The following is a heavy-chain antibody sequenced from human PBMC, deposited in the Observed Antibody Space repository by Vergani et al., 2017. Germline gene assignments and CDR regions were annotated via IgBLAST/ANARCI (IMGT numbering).Heavy chain of an antibody. CDR3: ARHSTVEWLVKLGWIDP. Sequence: QLQLQESGPGLVKPSATLSLTCSFSGASIRSSNYYWGWIRQPPGKGVGWISSIYYSGITYYNPSLKSRVTISVDTSKNQFSLKLSSVTAADTAVYFCARHSTVEWLVKLGWIDPWGQGILVTVSS. CDR2: IYYSGIT. CDR1: GASIRSSNYY. J-gene: IGHJ5*02. V-gene: IGHV4-39*01. D-gene: IGHD6-19*01.